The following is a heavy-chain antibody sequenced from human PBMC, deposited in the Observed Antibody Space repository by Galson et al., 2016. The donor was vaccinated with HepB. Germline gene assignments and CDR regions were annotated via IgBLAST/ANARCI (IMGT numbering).Heavy chain of an antibody. J-gene: IGHJ3*01. CDR3: ARRWDAFDL. Sequence: SLRLSCAASGFTFSDNYMSWIRQAPGKGLEWLSYISSSGTPIYYADSVKGRFTISRDNAKNSLYLQMNSLRADDTALYYCARRWDAFDLWGQGTMVTVSS. CDR2: ISSSGTPI. V-gene: IGHV3-11*01. D-gene: IGHD2-15*01. CDR1: GFTFSDNY.